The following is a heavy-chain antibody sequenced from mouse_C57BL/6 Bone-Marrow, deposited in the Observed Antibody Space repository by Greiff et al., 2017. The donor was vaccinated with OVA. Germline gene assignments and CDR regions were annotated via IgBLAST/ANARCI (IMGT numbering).Heavy chain of an antibody. CDR2: IDPEDGET. V-gene: IGHV14-2*01. Sequence: VQLQQSGAELVKPGASVKLSCTASGFNIKDYYMHWVKQRTEQGLEWIGRIDPEDGETKYAPTFQGKATITADTSSNTAYLQLSSLTSEDTAVYYCATPMTLYYFDYWGQGTTLTVSS. CDR3: ATPMTLYYFDY. J-gene: IGHJ2*01. D-gene: IGHD6-1*01. CDR1: GFNIKDYY.